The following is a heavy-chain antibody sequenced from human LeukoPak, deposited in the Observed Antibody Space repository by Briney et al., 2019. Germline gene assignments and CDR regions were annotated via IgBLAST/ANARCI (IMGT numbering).Heavy chain of an antibody. J-gene: IGHJ4*02. D-gene: IGHD1-26*01. CDR3: ARKGYSGSYFDY. Sequence: GGSLRLSCAATELTFSGYWMNWVRQAPGKGLQWVGNIRQDGGQTHYSDSVRGRFTISRDNAKRSLDLQMNSLRAEDTAVYYCARKGYSGSYFDYWGQGTLVTVSS. CDR2: IRQDGGQT. CDR1: ELTFSGYW. V-gene: IGHV3-7*01.